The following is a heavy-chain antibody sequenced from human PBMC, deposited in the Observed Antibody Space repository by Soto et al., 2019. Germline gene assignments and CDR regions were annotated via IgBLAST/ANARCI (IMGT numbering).Heavy chain of an antibody. Sequence: EVQLLESGGGLVQPGGSLRLSCAASGFTFSSYAMSWVRQAPGKGLEWVSAISGSGGSTYYADSVKGRFTISRDNSKNTLYLQMNSLRAEDTAVYYCAKASRRFDIVVVPAAMGIFDYWGQGTLVTVSS. CDR1: GFTFSSYA. D-gene: IGHD2-2*01. CDR3: AKASRRFDIVVVPAAMGIFDY. J-gene: IGHJ4*02. V-gene: IGHV3-23*01. CDR2: ISGSGGST.